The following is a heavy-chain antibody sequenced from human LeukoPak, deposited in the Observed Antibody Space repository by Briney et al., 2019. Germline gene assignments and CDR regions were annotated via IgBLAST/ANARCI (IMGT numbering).Heavy chain of an antibody. CDR1: GGSFSGYY. CDR3: ARESEERDYVWGSYRYYYMDV. J-gene: IGHJ6*03. D-gene: IGHD3-16*02. V-gene: IGHV4-34*01. Sequence: SETLSLTCAVYGGSFSGYYWSWIRQPPGKGLEWIGEINHSGSTNYNPSLKSRVTISVDTSKNQFSLKLSSVTAADTAVYYCARESEERDYVWGSYRYYYMDVWGKGTTVTVSS. CDR2: INHSGST.